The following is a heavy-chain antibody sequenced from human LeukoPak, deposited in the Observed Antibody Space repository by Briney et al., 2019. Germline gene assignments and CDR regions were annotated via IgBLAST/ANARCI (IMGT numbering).Heavy chain of an antibody. J-gene: IGHJ4*02. Sequence: GGSLRLSCAASGFTFDDYAMHWVRQAPGKGLEWVSLISWDGGSTYYADSVKGRFTISRDNSKNSLYLQMNSLRAEDTALYYCAKDIFPRAAAGTVGDYWGQGTLVTVSS. CDR1: GFTFDDYA. CDR3: AKDIFPRAAAGTVGDY. CDR2: ISWDGGST. V-gene: IGHV3-43D*03. D-gene: IGHD6-13*01.